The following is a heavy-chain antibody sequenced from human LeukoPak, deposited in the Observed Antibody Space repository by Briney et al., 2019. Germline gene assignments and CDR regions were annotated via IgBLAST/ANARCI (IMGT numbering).Heavy chain of an antibody. J-gene: IGHJ6*02. CDR3: AKGIGV. CDR1: GFTFSSYA. D-gene: IGHD2/OR15-2a*01. V-gene: IGHV3-23*01. CDR2: LSGGGHST. Sequence: PGGSLRLSCAASGFTFSSYAMSWVRQAPGKGLEWVSSLSGGGHSTDYADSVKGRFTISRDNSKNTLYLQVHSLRAEDTAVYYCAKGIGVWGQGTTVTVSS.